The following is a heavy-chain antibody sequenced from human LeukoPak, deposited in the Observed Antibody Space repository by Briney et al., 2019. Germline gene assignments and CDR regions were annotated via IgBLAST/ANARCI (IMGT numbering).Heavy chain of an antibody. J-gene: IGHJ4*02. Sequence: GRSLRLSCAASGFTFSSYGMHWVRQTPGKGLEWVAFIRYDGTNKHYADSVKGRFTISRDNSKNTLYLQMNSLRPEDTAVYYCAREDYDILTGYYRHFDYWGQRTLVTVSS. CDR1: GFTFSSYG. CDR3: AREDYDILTGYYRHFDY. CDR2: IRYDGTNK. D-gene: IGHD3-9*01. V-gene: IGHV3-30*02.